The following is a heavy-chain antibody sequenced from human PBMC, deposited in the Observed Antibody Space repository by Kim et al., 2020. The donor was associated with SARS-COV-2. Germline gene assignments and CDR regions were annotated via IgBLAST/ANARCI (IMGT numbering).Heavy chain of an antibody. CDR1: GFTFSSYA. V-gene: IGHV3-23*01. J-gene: IGHJ5*02. D-gene: IGHD6-19*01. Sequence: GGSLRLSCAASGFTFSSYAMSWVRQAPGKGLEWVSAISGSGGSTYYADSVKGRFTISRDNSKNTLYLQMNSLRAEDTAVYYCAKEGLVVVAGTRWFDPWGQGTLVTVSS. CDR3: AKEGLVVVAGTRWFDP. CDR2: ISGSGGST.